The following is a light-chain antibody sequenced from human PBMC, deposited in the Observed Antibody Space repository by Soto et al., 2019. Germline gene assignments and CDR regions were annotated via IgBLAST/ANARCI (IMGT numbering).Light chain of an antibody. Sequence: QSALTQPASVSGSPGQSITISCTGTSSDVGGYNYVSWYQQHPDKAPKLMIYVVSNRPSGVSNRFSGSKSGNTASLTISGLRAEDEADYYCSSYISSDTPYVFGTGTQLTVL. CDR3: SSYISSDTPYV. V-gene: IGLV2-14*01. J-gene: IGLJ1*01. CDR1: SSDVGGYNY. CDR2: VVS.